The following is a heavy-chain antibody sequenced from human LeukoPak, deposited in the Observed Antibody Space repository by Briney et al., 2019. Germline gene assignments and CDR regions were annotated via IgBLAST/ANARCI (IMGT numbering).Heavy chain of an antibody. J-gene: IGHJ5*02. CDR1: GFTVSSNY. CDR3: ARGLYSSSWYGGYWFDP. D-gene: IGHD6-13*01. CDR2: IYSGGST. V-gene: IGHV3-53*01. Sequence: GGSQRLSCAASGFTVSSNYMSWVRQAPGKGLEWVSVIYSGGSTYYADSVKGRFTISRDNSKNTLYLQMNSLRAEDTAVYYCARGLYSSSWYGGYWFDPWGQGTLVTVSS.